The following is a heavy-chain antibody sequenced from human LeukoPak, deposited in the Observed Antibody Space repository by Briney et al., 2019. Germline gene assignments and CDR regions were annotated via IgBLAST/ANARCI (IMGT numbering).Heavy chain of an antibody. Sequence: ASVKVSCKASGYTFTSYYMHRVRQAPGQGLEWMGIIKPSGGSTSYAQKFQGRVTMTRDTSTSTVYMELSSLRSEDTAVYYCARPARYCTNGVCPNWFDPWGQGTLVTVSS. D-gene: IGHD2-8*01. V-gene: IGHV1-46*01. CDR1: GYTFTSYY. CDR3: ARPARYCTNGVCPNWFDP. J-gene: IGHJ5*02. CDR2: IKPSGGST.